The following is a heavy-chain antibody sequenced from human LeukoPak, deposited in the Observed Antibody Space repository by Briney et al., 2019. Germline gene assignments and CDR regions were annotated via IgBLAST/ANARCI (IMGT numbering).Heavy chain of an antibody. CDR2: IYTSGST. V-gene: IGHV4-61*02. D-gene: IGHD6-19*01. J-gene: IGHJ5*02. CDR1: GYSISSGYY. Sequence: SETLSLTCTVSGYSISSGYYWSWIRQPAGQSLEWIGPIYTSGSTNYDPSLKSRVTISVDTSKNQFSLKLSSVTAADTAVYYCARSRPVAARAQGFDPWGQGTLVTVSS. CDR3: ARSRPVAARAQGFDP.